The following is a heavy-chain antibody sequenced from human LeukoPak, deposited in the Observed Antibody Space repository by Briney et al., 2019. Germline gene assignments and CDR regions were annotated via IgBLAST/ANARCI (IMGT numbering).Heavy chain of an antibody. J-gene: IGHJ4*02. CDR1: GYTLTELS. V-gene: IGHV1-24*01. CDR3: ATADYYGSGSYPRD. Sequence: ASVKVSCKVSGYTLTELSMHWVRQAPGNGLEWMGGFDPEDGETIYAQKFQGRVTMTEDTSTDTAYMELSSLRSEDTAVYYCATADYYGSGSYPRDWGQGTLVTVSS. CDR2: FDPEDGET. D-gene: IGHD3-10*01.